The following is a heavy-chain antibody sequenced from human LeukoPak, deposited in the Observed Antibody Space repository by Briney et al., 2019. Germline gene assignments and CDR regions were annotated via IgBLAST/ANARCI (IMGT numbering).Heavy chain of an antibody. CDR1: GYTFTGYY. J-gene: IGHJ4*02. D-gene: IGHD3-22*01. V-gene: IGHV1-2*02. Sequence: GASVKVSCKASGYTFTGYYMHWVRQAPGQGLEWMGWINPNSGGTNYAQKFQGRVTMTRDTSTSTVYMELSSLRSEDTAVYYCALSFWPNYYDSSGYSQSATDVEIPDQHGFDYWGQGTLVTVSS. CDR3: ALSFWPNYYDSSGYSQSATDVEIPDQHGFDY. CDR2: INPNSGGT.